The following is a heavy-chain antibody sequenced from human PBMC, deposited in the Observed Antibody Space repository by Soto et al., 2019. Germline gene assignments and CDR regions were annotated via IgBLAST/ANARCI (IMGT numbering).Heavy chain of an antibody. CDR2: IKQDGSEK. Sequence: QAGGSLRLSCAASGFIFSNYWMSWVRQAPGKGLEWVANIKQDGSEKYYVDSVKGRFTISRDNAENSLYLQMSSLRAEDTGVYYCARKGRFDYCGQGTLVTVSS. CDR3: ARKGRFDY. CDR1: GFIFSNYW. J-gene: IGHJ4*02. V-gene: IGHV3-7*01.